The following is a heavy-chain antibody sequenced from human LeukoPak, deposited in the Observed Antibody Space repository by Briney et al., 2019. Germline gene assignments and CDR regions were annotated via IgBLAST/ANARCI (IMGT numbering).Heavy chain of an antibody. CDR2: ICGSGGST. Sequence: GGSLRLSCVASGFTFSSYVMSWVRQAPGKGLEWVSGICGSGGSTYYADSVKGRFTISRDNSKNTLYVQMNSLRAADTAVYYCALGLRYCSSTSCYPYAFDIWGQGSMVTVSS. J-gene: IGHJ3*02. CDR1: GFTFSSYV. V-gene: IGHV3-23*01. D-gene: IGHD2-2*01. CDR3: ALGLRYCSSTSCYPYAFDI.